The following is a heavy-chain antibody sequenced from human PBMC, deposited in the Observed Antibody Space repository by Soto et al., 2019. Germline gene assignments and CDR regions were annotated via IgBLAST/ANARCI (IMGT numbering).Heavy chain of an antibody. CDR3: ARAGTTVTTMTSLDY. J-gene: IGHJ4*02. V-gene: IGHV4-59*01. Sequence: SETLSLTCTVSGGSISSYYWSWIRQPPGKGLEWIGYIYYSGSTNYNPSLKSRVTISVDTSKNQFSLKLSSVTAADTAVYYCARAGTTVTTMTSLDYWGQGTLVTVSS. D-gene: IGHD4-4*01. CDR1: GGSISSYY. CDR2: IYYSGST.